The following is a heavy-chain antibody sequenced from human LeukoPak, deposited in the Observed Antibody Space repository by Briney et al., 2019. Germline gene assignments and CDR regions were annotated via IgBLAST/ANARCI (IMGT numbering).Heavy chain of an antibody. CDR2: IIPILGIA. V-gene: IGHV1-69*04. CDR1: GGTFSSYA. Sequence: ASVKVSCKASGGTFSSYAISWVRQAPGQGLEWMGRIIPILGIANYAQKFQGRVTITADKSTSTAYMELSSLRSEDTAVYYCATPRRSYYYDSSGLGYFDYWGQGTLVTVSS. D-gene: IGHD3-22*01. CDR3: ATPRRSYYYDSSGLGYFDY. J-gene: IGHJ4*02.